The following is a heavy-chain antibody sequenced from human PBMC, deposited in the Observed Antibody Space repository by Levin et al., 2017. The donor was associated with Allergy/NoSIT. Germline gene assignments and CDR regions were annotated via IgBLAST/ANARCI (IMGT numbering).Heavy chain of an antibody. CDR2: IKNRADGGTT. V-gene: IGHV3-15*01. CDR1: GFTFSNAW. CDR3: VGAGAAAAH. D-gene: IGHD6-13*01. Sequence: KTGGSLRLSCAASGFTFSNAWMSWVRQAPGRGLEWVGRIKNRADGGTTGYAAPVKGRFTISRDDSKNTLHLQMSSLKTEDTAVYYCVGAGAAAAHWGQGTLVTVSS. J-gene: IGHJ4*02.